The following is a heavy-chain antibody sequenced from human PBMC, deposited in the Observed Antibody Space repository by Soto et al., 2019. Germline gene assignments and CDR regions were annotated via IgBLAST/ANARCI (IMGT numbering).Heavy chain of an antibody. D-gene: IGHD6-19*01. CDR3: ARDPVAGRYYYYYGMDV. J-gene: IGHJ6*02. Sequence: PSETLSLTCTVSGGSVRSGSYYWSWIRQPPGKGLEWIGYIYYSGSTNYNPSLKSRVTISVDTSKNQFSLKLSSVTAADTTVYYCARDPVAGRYYYYYGMDVWGQGTTVTVSS. V-gene: IGHV4-61*01. CDR2: IYYSGST. CDR1: GGSVRSGSYY.